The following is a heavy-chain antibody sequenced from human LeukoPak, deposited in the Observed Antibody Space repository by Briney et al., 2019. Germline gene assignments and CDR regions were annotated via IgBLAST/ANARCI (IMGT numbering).Heavy chain of an antibody. V-gene: IGHV3-53*01. CDR3: ARGETSSYDY. J-gene: IGHJ4*02. CDR2: IYSGGNT. Sequence: GRSLRLSCAASGFTVSINYMSWVRQAPGKGLEWVSVIYSGGNTYYADSVKGRFTISRDNSKNTVYLQMNSLRAEDTAVYYCARGETSSYDYWGQGTLVTVSS. D-gene: IGHD2-2*01. CDR1: GFTVSINY.